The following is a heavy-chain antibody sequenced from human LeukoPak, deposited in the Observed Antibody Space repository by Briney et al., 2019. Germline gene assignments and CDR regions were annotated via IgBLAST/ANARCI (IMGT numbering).Heavy chain of an antibody. V-gene: IGHV3-43*02. CDR3: AKESGKFDY. Sequence: GGSLRLSCVVPGTNFADYAMHWVRQPPGKGLEWVSLISAEGGSTFSADSVKGRFSISRDNSKNSLYLQMNSLRSEDTAMYYCAKESGKFDYWGQGTLVAVSS. J-gene: IGHJ4*02. CDR1: GTNFADYA. CDR2: ISAEGGST.